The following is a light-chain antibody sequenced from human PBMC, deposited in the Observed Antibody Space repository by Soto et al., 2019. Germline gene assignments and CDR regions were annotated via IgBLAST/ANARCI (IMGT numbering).Light chain of an antibody. CDR2: GAS. CDR3: QQYHDSPLT. V-gene: IGKV3-20*01. CDR1: ERLSSVY. Sequence: EIVLTQSPGTLSLSPGERATLSCRASERLSSVYLAWYQQRPGQPPRLLIYGASNRATGIPDRFSGSGSGTDFTLTISRLEPEDFALYYCQQYHDSPLTFGQGTKVEIK. J-gene: IGKJ1*01.